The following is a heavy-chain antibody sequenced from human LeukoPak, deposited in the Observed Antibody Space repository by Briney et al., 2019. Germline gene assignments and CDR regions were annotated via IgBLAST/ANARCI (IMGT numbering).Heavy chain of an antibody. Sequence: SETLSLTCAVYGGSFSGYYWSWIRQPPGKGLEWIGEINHGGSTNYNPSLKSRVTISVDTSKNQFSLKLSSVTAADTAVYYCARGSGRMVGYYYYYYGMDVWGQGTTVTVSS. D-gene: IGHD5-18*01. CDR2: INHGGST. CDR1: GGSFSGYY. J-gene: IGHJ6*02. V-gene: IGHV4-34*01. CDR3: ARGSGRMVGYYYYYYGMDV.